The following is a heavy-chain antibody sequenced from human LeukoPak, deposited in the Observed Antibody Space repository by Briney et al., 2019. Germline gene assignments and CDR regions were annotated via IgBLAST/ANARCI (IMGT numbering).Heavy chain of an antibody. D-gene: IGHD6-13*01. CDR3: ARDGYFDY. V-gene: IGHV1-18*01. J-gene: IGHJ4*02. Sequence: ASVKVSCKASGYSFTTYGVGWVRQAPGQGLEWMGWISANNGKTIYAQNLQGRATMTTDTSTTTAYMELRSLRSDDTAVYFCARDGYFDYWGQGTLVTVSS. CDR1: GYSFTTYG. CDR2: ISANNGKT.